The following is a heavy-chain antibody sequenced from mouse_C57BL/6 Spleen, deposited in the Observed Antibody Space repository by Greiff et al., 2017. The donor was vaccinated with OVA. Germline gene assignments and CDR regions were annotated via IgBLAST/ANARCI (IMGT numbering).Heavy chain of an antibody. CDR1: GYTFTSYW. D-gene: IGHD3-2*02. J-gene: IGHJ3*01. Sequence: QVQLQQPGPELVMPGASVKLSCKASGYTFTSYWMHWVKQRPGQGLEWIGEIDPSDSYTNYNQKFTGKTTLTVDKSSSTAYMQLSSLTSEDSAVYYCARGNSSGYGFAYWGQGTLVTVSA. CDR3: ARGNSSGYGFAY. CDR2: IDPSDSYT. V-gene: IGHV1-69*01.